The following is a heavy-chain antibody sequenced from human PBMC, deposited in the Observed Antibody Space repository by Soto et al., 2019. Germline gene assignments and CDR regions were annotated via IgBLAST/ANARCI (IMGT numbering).Heavy chain of an antibody. CDR2: ISHGGST. D-gene: IGHD6-13*01. Sequence: QVQLQQWGAGLLKPSETLSLTCAVYGGSFSGNYWSWMRQPPGKGLEWIGEISHGGSTYYNPSLKSRVTISVDTSKNQFSLNLSSVTVADTAVYYCARGRLVAGNRYYYFMDVWGKGTTVTVSS. V-gene: IGHV4-34*01. CDR3: ARGRLVAGNRYYYFMDV. CDR1: GGSFSGNY. J-gene: IGHJ6*03.